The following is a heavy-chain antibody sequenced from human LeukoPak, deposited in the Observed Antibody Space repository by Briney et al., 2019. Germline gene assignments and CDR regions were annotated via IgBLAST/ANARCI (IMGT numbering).Heavy chain of an antibody. CDR3: ATHSSGYQSLDY. D-gene: IGHD6-19*01. Sequence: GRSLRLSCAASGFTFSSYGMHWVRQAPGKGLEWVAVISYDGSNKYYADSVKGRFTISRDNSRNTLYLQMNSLRAEDTAVYYCATHSSGYQSLDYWGQGTLVTVSS. CDR2: ISYDGSNK. CDR1: GFTFSSYG. V-gene: IGHV3-30*03. J-gene: IGHJ4*02.